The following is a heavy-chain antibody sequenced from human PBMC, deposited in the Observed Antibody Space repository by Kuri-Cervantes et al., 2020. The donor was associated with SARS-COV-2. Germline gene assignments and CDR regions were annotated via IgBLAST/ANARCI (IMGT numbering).Heavy chain of an antibody. Sequence: GSLRLSCSVSGGSISSSGHYWGWVRQPPGKGLEWIGSIYFSGSTYYTPSLKSQVTISVDTSKNQFSLKLTSVTATDTAVYYCGRQASDWHIDYWGQGTLVTVSS. J-gene: IGHJ4*02. CDR2: IYFSGST. CDR3: GRQASDWHIDY. V-gene: IGHV4-39*01. D-gene: IGHD3-9*01. CDR1: GGSISSSGHY.